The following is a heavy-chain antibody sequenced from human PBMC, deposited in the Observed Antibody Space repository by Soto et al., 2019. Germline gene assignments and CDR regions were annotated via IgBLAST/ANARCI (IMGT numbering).Heavy chain of an antibody. D-gene: IGHD2-2*02. J-gene: IGHJ4*02. Sequence: QVQLVQSGAEGKKPGSAVKVSCKASGGTFSSYTISWVRQAHGQGLEWMGRVIPILGIANYAQKFQGRVTITADKSPSTAYMELSSLRSEDTAVYYCSMEYCSSTSRYRDYWGQGTLVTVSS. CDR2: VIPILGIA. V-gene: IGHV1-69*02. CDR3: SMEYCSSTSRYRDY. CDR1: GGTFSSYT.